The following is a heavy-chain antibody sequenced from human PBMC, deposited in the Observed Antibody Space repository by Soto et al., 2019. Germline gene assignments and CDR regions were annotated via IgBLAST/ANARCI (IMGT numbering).Heavy chain of an antibody. D-gene: IGHD1-7*01. CDR2: IYYSGST. CDR3: ARGFTGTTYEYYYYYGMDV. V-gene: IGHV4-59*01. CDR1: GGSISSYY. Sequence: QVQLQESGPGLVKPSETLSLTCTVSGGSISSYYWSWIRQPPGKGLEWIGYIYYSGSTNYNPSLKSRVTISVDTSKNQFSLKLSSVTAADTAVYYCARGFTGTTYEYYYYYGMDVWGQGTTVTVSS. J-gene: IGHJ6*02.